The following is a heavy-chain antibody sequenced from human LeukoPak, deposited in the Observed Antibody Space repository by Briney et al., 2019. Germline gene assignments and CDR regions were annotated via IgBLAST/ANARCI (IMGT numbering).Heavy chain of an antibody. D-gene: IGHD5-24*01. V-gene: IGHV1-46*03. CDR3: ARTERWLQLRYYFDY. CDR1: GYTFTSYY. Sequence: VKVSCKASGYTFTSYYMHWVRQAPGQGLEWMGIINPSGGSTGYAQKFQGRVTMTRDTSTSTVYMELSSLRSEDTAVYYCARTERWLQLRYYFDYWGQGTLVTVSS. CDR2: INPSGGST. J-gene: IGHJ4*02.